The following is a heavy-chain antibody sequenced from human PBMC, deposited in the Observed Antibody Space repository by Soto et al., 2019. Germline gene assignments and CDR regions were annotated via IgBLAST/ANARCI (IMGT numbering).Heavy chain of an antibody. CDR1: GYTFSPYY. J-gene: IGHJ4*02. Sequence: QVQLVQSGAEVKKPGAPVKVSCRESGYTFSPYYRHWVQQAPGQGYEWMGIINPSGGSTTYAQKFQGRVTMTRDTSTTTVYMELSSLKSEDTAVYYCARYDYNGYYFDYWGQGTLVTVSS. D-gene: IGHD4-4*01. CDR3: ARYDYNGYYFDY. CDR2: INPSGGST. V-gene: IGHV1-46*01.